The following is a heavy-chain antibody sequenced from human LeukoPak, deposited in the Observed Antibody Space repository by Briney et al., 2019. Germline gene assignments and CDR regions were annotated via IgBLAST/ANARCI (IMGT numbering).Heavy chain of an antibody. CDR1: GYTFTSYA. D-gene: IGHD7-27*01. J-gene: IGHJ5*02. V-gene: IGHV1-3*01. CDR3: ARDLGLSNWFDP. CDR2: INAGNGNT. Sequence: ASVKVSCKASGYTFTSYAMHWVRQAPGQRLEWMGWINAGNGNTKYSQKFQGRVTITRDTSASTAYMELSSLRSGDTAVYYCARDLGLSNWFDPWGQGTLVTVSS.